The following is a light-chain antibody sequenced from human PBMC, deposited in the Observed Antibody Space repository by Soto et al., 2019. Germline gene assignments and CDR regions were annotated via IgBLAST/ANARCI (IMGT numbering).Light chain of an antibody. CDR3: CSYAGSSTFVV. CDR1: SSDVGSYNL. V-gene: IGLV2-23*03. CDR2: EGS. J-gene: IGLJ2*01. Sequence: QSALTQPASVSGSPGQSITISCTGTSSDVGSYNLVSWYQQHPGKAPKLMIYEGSERPSGVSNRFSGSKSGNTASLTISGLQAEDEADYYCCSYAGSSTFVVFGGGTKVTV.